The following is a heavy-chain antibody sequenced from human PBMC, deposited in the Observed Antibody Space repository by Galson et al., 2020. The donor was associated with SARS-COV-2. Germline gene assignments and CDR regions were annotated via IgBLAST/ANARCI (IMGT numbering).Heavy chain of an antibody. CDR2: ISWNSGSI. CDR1: AFTFDDYA. J-gene: IGHJ4*02. CDR3: AKDSSLRFGIYYFDY. Sequence: GGSLRLSCAASAFTFDDYAMHWVRQAPGKGLEWVTGISWNSGSIGYADSVKGRFTISRDNAKNSLYLQMNSLRAEDTALYYCAKDSSLRFGIYYFDYWGQGTLVTVSS. V-gene: IGHV3-9*01. D-gene: IGHD3-10*01.